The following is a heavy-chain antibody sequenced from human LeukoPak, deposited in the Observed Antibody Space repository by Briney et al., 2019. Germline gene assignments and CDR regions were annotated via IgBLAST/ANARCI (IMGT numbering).Heavy chain of an antibody. CDR2: IYYSGST. D-gene: IGHD6-13*01. J-gene: IGHJ5*02. CDR1: GGSISSYY. V-gene: IGHV4-59*01. Sequence: SETLSLTRTVSGGSISSYYWSWIRQPPGKGLEWIGYIYYSGSTNYNPSLKSRVTISVDTSKNQFSLKLSSVTAADTAVYYCAKQLVALYNWFDPWGQGTLVTVSS. CDR3: AKQLVALYNWFDP.